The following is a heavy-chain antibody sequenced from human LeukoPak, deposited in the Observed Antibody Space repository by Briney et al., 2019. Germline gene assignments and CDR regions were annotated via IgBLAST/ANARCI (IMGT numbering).Heavy chain of an antibody. Sequence: GGSLRLSCAASGFTFSSYAMSWVRQAPGKGLEWVSVIYSGGSTYYADSVKGRFIISRDNSKNTLYLQMNSLRAEDTAVYYCVPRSRGMDVWGQGTTVIVSS. D-gene: IGHD3-10*01. CDR1: GFTFSSYA. CDR2: IYSGGST. J-gene: IGHJ6*02. V-gene: IGHV3-53*01. CDR3: VPRSRGMDV.